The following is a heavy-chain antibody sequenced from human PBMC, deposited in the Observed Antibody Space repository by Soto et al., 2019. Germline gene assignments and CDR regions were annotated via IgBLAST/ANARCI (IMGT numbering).Heavy chain of an antibody. CDR3: AKDRYWDHDSRGYLFDN. D-gene: IGHD3-22*01. Sequence: EVQLLESGGDLIQPGGSLRLSCAASGFTFNIYAMAWVRQAPGKGLEWVSAISRYGDFTYYADSVEGRFTISRDNSKNPLYLQMNSLRAEDTALYYCAKDRYWDHDSRGYLFDNWGQGTLVTVSS. CDR2: ISRYGDFT. CDR1: GFTFNIYA. J-gene: IGHJ4*02. V-gene: IGHV3-23*01.